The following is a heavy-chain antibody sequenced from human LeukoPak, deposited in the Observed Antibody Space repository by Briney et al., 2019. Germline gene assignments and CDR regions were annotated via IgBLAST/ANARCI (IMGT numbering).Heavy chain of an antibody. D-gene: IGHD3-3*01. Sequence: PSETLSLTCTVPGGSVSSGSYYWSWIRQPPGKGLEWIGYIYYSGSTNYNPSLKSRVTISVDTSKNQFSLKLSSVTAADTAVYYCARAYDFWSGYPLDYWGQGTLVTVSS. CDR1: GGSVSSGSYY. J-gene: IGHJ4*02. CDR2: IYYSGST. CDR3: ARAYDFWSGYPLDY. V-gene: IGHV4-61*01.